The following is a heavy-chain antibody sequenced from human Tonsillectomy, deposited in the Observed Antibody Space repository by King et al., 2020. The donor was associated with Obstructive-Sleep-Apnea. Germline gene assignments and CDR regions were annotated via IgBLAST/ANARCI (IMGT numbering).Heavy chain of an antibody. CDR2: IRTKVYGGTK. Sequence: VQLVESGGGLVHPGRSLRLSCTASGFTFADYAMTWFRQAPGTGLEWVGSIRTKVYGGTKEYTAPVKGRFTISKNDSKNIAHLQMNSLKTEDTAVYYCNRIGSGWSFDYWGQGTLVTVSS. J-gene: IGHJ4*02. CDR1: GFTFADYA. D-gene: IGHD6-19*01. CDR3: NRIGSGWSFDY. V-gene: IGHV3-49*01.